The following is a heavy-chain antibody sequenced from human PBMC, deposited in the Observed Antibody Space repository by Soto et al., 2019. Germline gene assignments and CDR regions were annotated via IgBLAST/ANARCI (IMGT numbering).Heavy chain of an antibody. CDR2: IRANDESI. CDR1: GVDFRSYE. CDR3: ARETLRDAIDI. V-gene: IGHV3-48*03. J-gene: IGHJ3*02. Sequence: PXGSLILSCLASGVDFRSYEMNWVRQAPGKGLEWVSNIRANDESIYYADSVKGRVSVSRDNAKNSLFLEMNSLRVDDTAVYYCARETLRDAIDIWGQGPMVTVSS.